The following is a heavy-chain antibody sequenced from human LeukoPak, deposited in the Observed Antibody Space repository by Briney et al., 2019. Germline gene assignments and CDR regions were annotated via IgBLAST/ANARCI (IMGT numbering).Heavy chain of an antibody. CDR2: ISWHSRTI. V-gene: IGHV3-9*01. CDR1: GFLFDDHA. D-gene: IGHD3-22*01. CDR3: AKSTDSSASPDS. J-gene: IGHJ5*02. Sequence: GGSLRLSCVGSGFLFDDHAMHWVRQPPGKGLEWVSVISWHSRTISYGDSVKGRFTISRDNTKNSLFLQMNSLRPEDTASYYCAKSTDSSASPDSWGQGTLVTVSS.